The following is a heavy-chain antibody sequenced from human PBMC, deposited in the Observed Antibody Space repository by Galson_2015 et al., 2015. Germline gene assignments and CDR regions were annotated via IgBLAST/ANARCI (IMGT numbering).Heavy chain of an antibody. CDR1: GGSISNSSYY. V-gene: IGHV4-39*07. J-gene: IGHJ6*02. CDR2: IYYSGST. CDR3: AGGGYSYVGYYYYGMDV. D-gene: IGHD5-18*01. Sequence: SETLSLTCTASGGSISNSSYYWGWLRQPPGKGLEWIGSIYYSGSTYYNPSLKSRVTISVDTSKNQFSLKLSSVTAADTAVYYCAGGGYSYVGYYYYGMDVWGQGTTVTVSS.